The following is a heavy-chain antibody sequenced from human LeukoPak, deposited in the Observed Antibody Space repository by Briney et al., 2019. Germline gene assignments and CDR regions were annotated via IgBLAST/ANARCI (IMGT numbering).Heavy chain of an antibody. CDR2: ISYDGSNK. CDR1: GFTFSSYG. V-gene: IGHV3-30*18. CDR3: AKYDNWFDP. Sequence: GGSLRLSCAASGFTFSSYGMHGVRQAPGKGRGWVAVISYDGSNKYYADSVKGRFTISRDNSKNTLYLQMNSLRAEDTAVYYCAKYDNWFDPWGQGTLVTVSS. J-gene: IGHJ5*02.